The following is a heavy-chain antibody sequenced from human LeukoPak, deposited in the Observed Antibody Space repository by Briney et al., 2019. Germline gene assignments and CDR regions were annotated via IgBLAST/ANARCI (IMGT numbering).Heavy chain of an antibody. J-gene: IGHJ4*02. V-gene: IGHV3-48*03. D-gene: IGHD5-12*01. CDR2: ISEDGGYTT. CDR1: GFIFSRHQ. CDR3: ARGPDIVATTPHPYFDY. Sequence: PGGSLRLSCAASGFIFSRHQMDWARQAPGKGPEWVAYISEDGGYTTDYADSVKGRFTISRDNAKNSLYLQMNSLRAEDTAVYYCARGPDIVATTPHPYFDYWGQGTLVTVSS.